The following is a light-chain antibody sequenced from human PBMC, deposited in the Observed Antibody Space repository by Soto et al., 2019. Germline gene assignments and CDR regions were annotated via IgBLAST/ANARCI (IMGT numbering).Light chain of an antibody. CDR3: QHRSNWPIT. J-gene: IGKJ5*01. CDR1: QSVSSY. CDR2: GAS. Sequence: EIVLTQSPATLSLSPGERATLSCRASQSVSSYLAWYQQKPGQAPRLLIYGASTRATDIPATFTGSGSGTEFTLTISSLQSEDIAVYYCQHRSNWPITFGQGTRLEIK. V-gene: IGKV3-11*01.